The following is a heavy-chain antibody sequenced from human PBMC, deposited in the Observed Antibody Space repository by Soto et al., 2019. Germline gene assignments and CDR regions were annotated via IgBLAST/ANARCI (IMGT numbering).Heavy chain of an antibody. V-gene: IGHV3-33*01. J-gene: IGHJ4*02. CDR2: IWNDGSNK. Sequence: QVQLVESGGGVVQPGRSLRLSCGASGFSFSTYGMHWVRQAPGKGLEWVAVIWNDGSNKYYTDSVKGRFTISRDNSMNMVYLQMNNLRVEDTAVYYCARDGEGACFYWGQGTLVTVSS. D-gene: IGHD1-26*01. CDR1: GFSFSTYG. CDR3: ARDGEGACFY.